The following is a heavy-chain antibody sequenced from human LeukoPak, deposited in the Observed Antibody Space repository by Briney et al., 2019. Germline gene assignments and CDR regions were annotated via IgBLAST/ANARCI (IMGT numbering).Heavy chain of an antibody. J-gene: IGHJ6*03. CDR2: IYSGGST. CDR3: ARTDSQDHYYYYYMDV. CDR1: GFTVSSNY. D-gene: IGHD3-22*01. V-gene: IGHV3-66*01. Sequence: GGSLRLSCAASGFTVSSNYMSWVRQAPGKGLEWVSVIYSGGSTYYADSVKGRFTISRDNSKNTLYLQMNSLRAEDTAVYYCARTDSQDHYYYYYMDVWGKGTTVTISS.